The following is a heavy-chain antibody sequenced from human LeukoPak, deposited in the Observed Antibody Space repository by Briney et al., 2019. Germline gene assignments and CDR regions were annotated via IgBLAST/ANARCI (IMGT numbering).Heavy chain of an antibody. J-gene: IGHJ4*02. D-gene: IGHD3-10*01. CDR2: IKPDGSQT. CDR3: FGSGSYSK. CDR1: GFTFSNSW. Sequence: GGSLRLSCAASGFTFSNSWINWVRQALGKGLEWVAKIKPDGSQTFYLDSVKGRFTVSRDNAKHSAYLQMNSLRAEDTAVYYCFGSGSYSKWDQGTLVTVSS. V-gene: IGHV3-7*01.